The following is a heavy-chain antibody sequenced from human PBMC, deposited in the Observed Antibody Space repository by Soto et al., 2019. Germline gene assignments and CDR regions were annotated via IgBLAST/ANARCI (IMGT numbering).Heavy chain of an antibody. Sequence: PGGSLRLSCPASGVTFSCYAMSWVRQAPGKGLEWVSAISGSGGSTYYADSVKGRFTISRDNSKNTLYLQMNSLRAEDTAVYYCAKGVAVADIDAFDIWGQGTMVTVSS. CDR1: GVTFSCYA. V-gene: IGHV3-23*01. CDR2: ISGSGGST. J-gene: IGHJ3*02. D-gene: IGHD6-19*01. CDR3: AKGVAVADIDAFDI.